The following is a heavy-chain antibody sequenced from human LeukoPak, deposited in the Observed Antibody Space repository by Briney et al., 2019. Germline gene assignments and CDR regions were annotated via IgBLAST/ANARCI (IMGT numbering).Heavy chain of an antibody. CDR1: GGSISSGGYY. D-gene: IGHD1-26*01. CDR2: IYHSGST. Sequence: SQTLSLTCTVSGGSISSGGYYWSWIRQPPGKGLEWIGYIYHSGSTYYNPSLKSRVTISVDRPKNQFSLKLSSVTAADTAVYYCARDSTSGSPFDYWGQGTLVTVSS. V-gene: IGHV4-30-2*01. CDR3: ARDSTSGSPFDY. J-gene: IGHJ4*02.